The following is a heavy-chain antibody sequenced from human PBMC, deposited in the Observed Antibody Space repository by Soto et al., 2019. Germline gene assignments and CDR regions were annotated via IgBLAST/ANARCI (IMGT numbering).Heavy chain of an antibody. V-gene: IGHV4-30-4*01. CDR1: GVSISSPHHY. Sequence: QVQLQESGPGLVEPSQTLSLTCTVSGVSISSPHHYWSWIRQYPGKGLEWIGFIHYSGTTYYNPSLKRRVAISADTSRNDSSLRLSAVTAADTAVYYCTSAGDASKAGYWGQGTLGTVSS. CDR3: TSAGDASKAGY. D-gene: IGHD6-13*01. CDR2: IHYSGTT. J-gene: IGHJ4*02.